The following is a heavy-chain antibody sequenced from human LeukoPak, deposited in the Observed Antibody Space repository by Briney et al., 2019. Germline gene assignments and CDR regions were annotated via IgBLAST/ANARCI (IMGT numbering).Heavy chain of an antibody. D-gene: IGHD2-21*02. J-gene: IGHJ4*02. CDR3: ARDHIVVVTAIRYFDY. V-gene: IGHV3-21*01. CDR1: GFTFISYS. Sequence: GGSLRLSCAASGFTFISYSMNWVRQAPGKGLEWVSSISSSSSYIYYADSVKGRFTISRDNAKNSLYLQMNSLRAEDTAVYYCARDHIVVVTAIRYFDYWGQGTLVTVSS. CDR2: ISSSSSYI.